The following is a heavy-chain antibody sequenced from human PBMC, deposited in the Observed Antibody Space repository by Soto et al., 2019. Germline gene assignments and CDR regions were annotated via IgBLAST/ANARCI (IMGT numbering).Heavy chain of an antibody. Sequence: QVQLVESGGGLVKPGGSLRLSCAAAGFTFSDYYMSWIRQAPGKGLEWVSYISSSGSTIYYADSGKGRCTISRDNAKNSLYLQMNSLRAEDTAVYYCARAQGGGSYNYYYYYGMDVWGQGTTVTVSS. CDR1: GFTFSDYY. CDR2: ISSSGSTI. J-gene: IGHJ6*02. D-gene: IGHD2-15*01. V-gene: IGHV3-11*01. CDR3: ARAQGGGSYNYYYYYGMDV.